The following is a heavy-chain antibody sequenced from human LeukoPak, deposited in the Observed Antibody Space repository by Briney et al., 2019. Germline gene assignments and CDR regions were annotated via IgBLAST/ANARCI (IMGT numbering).Heavy chain of an antibody. J-gene: IGHJ4*02. Sequence: GRSLRRYCAASGFTFDDYAMHWVRQAPGKGLEWVSGISWNSGSIGYADSVKGRFTISRDNAKNSLYLQMNSLRAEDTALYYCAKDIGSSGYYYPFDYWGQGTLVTVSS. CDR2: ISWNSGSI. D-gene: IGHD3-22*01. CDR3: AKDIGSSGYYYPFDY. CDR1: GFTFDDYA. V-gene: IGHV3-9*01.